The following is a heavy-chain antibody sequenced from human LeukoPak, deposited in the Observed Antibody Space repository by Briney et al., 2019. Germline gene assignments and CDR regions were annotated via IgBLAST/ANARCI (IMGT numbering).Heavy chain of an antibody. J-gene: IGHJ4*02. CDR1: GYTFTGYY. CDR2: VNPTSGGT. D-gene: IGHD5-24*01. CDR3: ARVVVRDANNYKDY. V-gene: IGHV1-2*02. Sequence: ASVKVSCKASGYTFTGYYMHWVRQAPGQGLEWMGWVNPTSGGTNYAQKFQGRVTMTRDTSISTAYMELSRLRSDDTAVYYCARVVVRDANNYKDYWGQGTLVTVSS.